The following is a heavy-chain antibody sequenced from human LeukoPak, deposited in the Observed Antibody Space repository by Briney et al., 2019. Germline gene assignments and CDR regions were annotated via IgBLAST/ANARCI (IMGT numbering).Heavy chain of an antibody. D-gene: IGHD6-13*01. Sequence: SQTLSLTCTVSGGSISSGGYYWSWIRQHPGKGLEGIGYIYYSGSTYYNPSLKSRVTKSVDTSKNQSSLKLSSVTAADTAVYYCARDSWSVKAAAGQLGMDVWGKGTTVTVSS. V-gene: IGHV4-31*03. CDR3: ARDSWSVKAAAGQLGMDV. J-gene: IGHJ6*04. CDR1: GGSISSGGYY. CDR2: IYYSGST.